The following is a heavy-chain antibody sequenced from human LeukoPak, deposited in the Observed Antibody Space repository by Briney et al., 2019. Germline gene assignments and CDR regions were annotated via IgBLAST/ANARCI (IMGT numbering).Heavy chain of an antibody. CDR1: GHNLTGYY. CDR3: SRDFTSGWYPKDVFDI. D-gene: IGHD6-19*01. J-gene: IGHJ3*02. CDR2: INPNSGGT. V-gene: IGHV1-2*06. Sequence: ASVKVSCKASGHNLTGYYMHWVRQAPGQGLEWMGRINPNSGGTKYAQKFRGRVTLTRDTSISTAYMELSRLRSDDTAVYYCSRDFTSGWYPKDVFDIWGQGTMVTVSS.